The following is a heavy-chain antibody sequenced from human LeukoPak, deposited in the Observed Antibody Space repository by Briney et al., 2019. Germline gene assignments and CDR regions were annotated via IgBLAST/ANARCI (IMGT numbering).Heavy chain of an antibody. Sequence: GGSLRLSCAASGFTFSSYSMHWVRQAPGKGLEWVAVISYDGSSEYYADSVRGRFTISRDNSKNTLYLQMNSLGAEDTAVFYCARDRSDNSIKYYYYYGMDVWGQGTTVTVSS. V-gene: IGHV3-30-3*01. D-gene: IGHD6-13*01. CDR1: GFTFSSYS. J-gene: IGHJ6*02. CDR3: ARDRSDNSIKYYYYYGMDV. CDR2: ISYDGSSE.